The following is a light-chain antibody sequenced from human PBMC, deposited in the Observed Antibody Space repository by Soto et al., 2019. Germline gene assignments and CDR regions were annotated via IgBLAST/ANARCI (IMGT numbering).Light chain of an antibody. V-gene: IGKV1-17*01. Sequence: DIQMTQSPSSLSASVGDRVTITCRASQDISNDLGWYQQKPGKAPKRLIYAASSLQSGVPSRFSGSGSGTEFTLTISSLQPEDYATYYWLQHNVYPPTFGQGTKVEI. CDR1: QDISND. CDR2: AAS. J-gene: IGKJ1*01. CDR3: LQHNVYPPT.